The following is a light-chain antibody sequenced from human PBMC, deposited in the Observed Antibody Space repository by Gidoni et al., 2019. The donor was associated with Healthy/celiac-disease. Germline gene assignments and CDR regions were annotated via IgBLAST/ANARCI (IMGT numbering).Light chain of an antibody. CDR3: QQYDNLFFT. J-gene: IGKJ3*01. V-gene: IGKV1-33*01. CDR2: DAS. Sequence: DIQMTQSPSSLSASVGDRVTITCQASQDISNYLNWYQQKPGKAPKLLIYDASNLETGVPSRFSGSGSGTDFTFTISSLQPEDIATYYCQQYDNLFFTFGPXTKVDIK. CDR1: QDISNY.